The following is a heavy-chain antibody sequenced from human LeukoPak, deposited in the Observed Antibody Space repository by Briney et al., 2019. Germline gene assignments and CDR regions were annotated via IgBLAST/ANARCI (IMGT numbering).Heavy chain of an antibody. J-gene: IGHJ4*02. CDR1: GFIFSNYA. CDR3: AKARWDYYDSSGYVRN. D-gene: IGHD3-22*01. V-gene: IGHV3-23*01. CDR2: ISGSGGST. Sequence: GGSLRLSCAASGFIFSNYAMSWVRQAPGKGLEWVSAISGSGGSTYYADSVKGRFTISRDNSKNTLYLQMNSLRAEDTAVYYCAKARWDYYDSSGYVRNWGQGTLVTVSS.